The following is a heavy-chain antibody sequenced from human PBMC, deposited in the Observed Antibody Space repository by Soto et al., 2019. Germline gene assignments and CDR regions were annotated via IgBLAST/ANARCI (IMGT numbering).Heavy chain of an antibody. CDR1: GYSITSYG. CDR2: VSPYNGHT. D-gene: IGHD2-2*01. J-gene: IGHJ6*02. CDR3: ARDLTIVPATHPRLENYGMDV. Sequence: QVQLVQSAAEVKKPGASVKVSCKASGYSITSYGISWVRRAPGQGLEWMGWVSPYNGHTQFAQRFQGRVTMTTDTSTKTAYMELRNLRSDDTAHYYCARDLTIVPATHPRLENYGMDVWGQGTTVIVSS. V-gene: IGHV1-18*01.